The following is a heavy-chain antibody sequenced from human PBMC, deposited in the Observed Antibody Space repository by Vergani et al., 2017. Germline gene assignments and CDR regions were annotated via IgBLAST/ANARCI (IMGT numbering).Heavy chain of an antibody. J-gene: IGHJ3*02. V-gene: IGHV4-39*07. CDR3: ANTYYYDRGNAFDI. D-gene: IGHD3-22*01. CDR2: IYYSGST. Sequence: QLQLQESGPGLVKPSETLSLTCTVSGGSISSSSYYWGWIRQPPGKGLEWIGYIYYSGSTYYNPSLKSRVTISVDTSKNQFSLKLSSVTAADTAVYYCANTYYYDRGNAFDIWGQGTMVTVSS. CDR1: GGSISSSSYY.